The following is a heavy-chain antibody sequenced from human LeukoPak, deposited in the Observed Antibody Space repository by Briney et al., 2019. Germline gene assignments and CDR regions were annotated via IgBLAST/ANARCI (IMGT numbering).Heavy chain of an antibody. CDR1: GGSISSGSYY. J-gene: IGHJ4*02. D-gene: IGHD2-2*01. CDR3: ARTLRLGYCSSTSCPHYYFDY. Sequence: KASQTLSLTCTVSGGSISSGSYYWSWIRQPAGKGLEWIGRIYTSGSTNYNPSLKSRVTISVDTSKNQFSLKLSSVTAADTAVYYCARTLRLGYCSSTSCPHYYFDYWGQGTLVTVSS. V-gene: IGHV4-61*02. CDR2: IYTSGST.